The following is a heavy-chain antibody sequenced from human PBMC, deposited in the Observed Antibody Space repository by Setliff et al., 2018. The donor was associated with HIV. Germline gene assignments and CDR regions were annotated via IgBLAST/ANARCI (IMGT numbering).Heavy chain of an antibody. J-gene: IGHJ4*02. D-gene: IGHD3-9*01. V-gene: IGHV1-2*06. CDR1: GYAFSDYS. CDR3: ARGSLLGYFDWLFPD. Sequence: ASVKVSCKTSGYAFSDYSIHWVRQAPGQGLEWVGRINPDSRGSNYAQTFQGRVTMTRDTSANTAYMELSRLRSDDTAVFYCARGSLLGYFDWLFPDWGQGTLVTVSS. CDR2: INPDSRGS.